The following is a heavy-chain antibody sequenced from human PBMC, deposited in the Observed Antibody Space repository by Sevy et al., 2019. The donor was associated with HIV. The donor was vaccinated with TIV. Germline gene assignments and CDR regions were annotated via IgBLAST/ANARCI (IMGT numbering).Heavy chain of an antibody. Sequence: SENLSLTCTVSGGSITSLYWNWIRQPPGKGLEWLANIYYNGHINYNPSLKSRVTLSLDTSKNQFSLRLSSVTAAATAMYYCAGENAWGRGYSWGQGTLVTVSS. CDR2: IYYNGHI. CDR3: AGENAWGRGYS. D-gene: IGHD1-26*01. V-gene: IGHV4-59*08. J-gene: IGHJ4*02. CDR1: GGSITSLY.